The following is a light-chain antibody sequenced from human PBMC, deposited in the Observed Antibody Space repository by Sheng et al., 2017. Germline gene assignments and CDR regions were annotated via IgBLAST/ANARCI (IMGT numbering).Light chain of an antibody. V-gene: IGLV2-14*03. Sequence: QSALTQPASVSGSPGQSITISCTGTSNDVGGYNYVSWYQQHPGKVPKLMIYDVTNRPSGVSNRFSGSKSGNTASLTISGLQAEDEADYYCSSYVSSNTRVFGTGTEVTVL. J-gene: IGLJ1*01. CDR2: DVT. CDR3: SSYVSSNTRV. CDR1: SNDVGGYNY.